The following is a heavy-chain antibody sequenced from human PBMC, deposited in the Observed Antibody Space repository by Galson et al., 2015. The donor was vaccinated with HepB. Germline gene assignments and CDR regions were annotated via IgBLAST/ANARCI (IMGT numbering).Heavy chain of an antibody. Sequence: SLRLSCAASGFTFSSYAMSWVRQAPGKGLEWVSAISGSGGSTYYADSVKGRFTISRDNSKNTLYLQMNSLRAEDTAVYYCARARSRTSVTPPDYWGQGTLVTVSS. V-gene: IGHV3-23*01. CDR1: GFTFSSYA. CDR2: ISGSGGST. J-gene: IGHJ4*02. D-gene: IGHD1-1*01. CDR3: ARARSRTSVTPPDY.